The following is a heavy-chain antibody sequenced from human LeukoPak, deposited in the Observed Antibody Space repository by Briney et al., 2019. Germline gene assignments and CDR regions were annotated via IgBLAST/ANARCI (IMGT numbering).Heavy chain of an antibody. D-gene: IGHD6-13*01. CDR3: ANEPPANGKPRAGVRFDY. J-gene: IGHJ4*02. Sequence: GGTLRLSCAASGFTFSSYGMSWVRQTPGKGLERVSAISGSGGSTYYADSVKGRFTISRDNSKNTLYLQMNSLRAEDTAVYYCANEPPANGKPRAGVRFDYWGQGTLVTVSS. CDR2: ISGSGGST. CDR1: GFTFSSYG. V-gene: IGHV3-23*01.